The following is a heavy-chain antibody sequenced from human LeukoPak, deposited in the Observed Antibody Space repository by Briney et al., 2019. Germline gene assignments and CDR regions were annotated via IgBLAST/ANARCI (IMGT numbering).Heavy chain of an antibody. V-gene: IGHV1-2*02. Sequence: EASVKVSCKASGYTFTGSYIHWVRQAPGQGLEWMGWINPNSGGTNYAQKFQGRVTMTRDTSISTVYMELTGLGSDDTAVYYCARCSYEYPNWFDPWGQGTLVIVSS. J-gene: IGHJ5*02. D-gene: IGHD3-16*01. CDR3: ARCSYEYPNWFDP. CDR2: INPNSGGT. CDR1: GYTFTGSY.